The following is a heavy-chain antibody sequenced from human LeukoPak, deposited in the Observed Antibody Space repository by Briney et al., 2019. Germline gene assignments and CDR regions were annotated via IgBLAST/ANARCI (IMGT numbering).Heavy chain of an antibody. CDR2: IWYDGSNK. CDR1: GFTFSSYG. CDR3: AKGLYNWNYLGAFDI. J-gene: IGHJ3*02. D-gene: IGHD1-7*01. Sequence: PGRSLRLSCAASGFTFSSYGMHWVRQAPGKGLEWVAVIWYDGSNKYYADSVKGRFTISRDNSKNTLYLQMNSLRAEDTAVYYCAKGLYNWNYLGAFDIWGQGTMVTVSS. V-gene: IGHV3-33*06.